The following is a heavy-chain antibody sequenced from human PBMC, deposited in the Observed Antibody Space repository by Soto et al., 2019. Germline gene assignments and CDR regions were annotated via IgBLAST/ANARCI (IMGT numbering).Heavy chain of an antibody. V-gene: IGHV3-7*01. CDR2: IKQDGSEK. CDR1: GFTFSSYW. Sequence: EVQLVESGGGLVQPGGSLRLSCAASGFTFSSYWMSWVRQAPGKGLEWVANIKQDGSEKYYVDSVKGRFTISRDNAKNSLYLQMNSLRAEDTAVYYCARYGRSRSSSWFDYWGQGTLVTVSS. J-gene: IGHJ4*02. D-gene: IGHD6-13*01. CDR3: ARYGRSRSSSWFDY.